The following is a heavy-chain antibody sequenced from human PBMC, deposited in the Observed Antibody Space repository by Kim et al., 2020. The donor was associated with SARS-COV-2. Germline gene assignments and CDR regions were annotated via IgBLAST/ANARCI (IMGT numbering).Heavy chain of an antibody. CDR3: AGLITMVRGVITQTVDY. V-gene: IGHV3-21*01. CDR1: GFTFSSYS. J-gene: IGHJ4*02. CDR2: ISSSSSYI. D-gene: IGHD3-10*01. Sequence: GGSLRLSCAASGFTFSSYSMNWVRQAPGKGLEWVSSISSSSSYIYYADSVKGRFTISRDNAKNSLYLQMNSLRAEDTAVYYCAGLITMVRGVITQTVDYWGQGALVTVSS.